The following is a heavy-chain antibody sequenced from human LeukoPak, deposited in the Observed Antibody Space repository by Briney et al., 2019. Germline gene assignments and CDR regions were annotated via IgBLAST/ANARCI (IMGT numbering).Heavy chain of an antibody. V-gene: IGHV3-64*01. Sequence: GGSLRLSCAASGFTFSSYAMPWVRQAPGKGLEYVSAISSNGGSTYYANSVKGRFTISRDNSKNTLYLQMGSLRAEDMAVYYCARDYDFWSGYYGMDVWGQGTTVTVSS. J-gene: IGHJ6*02. CDR1: GFTFSSYA. CDR3: ARDYDFWSGYYGMDV. D-gene: IGHD3-3*01. CDR2: ISSNGGST.